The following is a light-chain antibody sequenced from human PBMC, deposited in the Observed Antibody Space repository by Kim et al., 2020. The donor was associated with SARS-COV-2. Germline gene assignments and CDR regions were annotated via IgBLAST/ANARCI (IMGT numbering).Light chain of an antibody. J-gene: IGLJ3*02. CDR1: SSDVGGYNY. CDR3: SSYISSSTWV. V-gene: IGLV2-14*03. Sequence: QSALTQPASVSGSPGQSITISCTGTSSDVGGYNYVSWYQQHPGKAPKLMISDVSKRPSGVSNRFSGSKSGNTASLTISGLQTEDEADYYCSSYISSSTWVFGGGTQLTVL. CDR2: DVS.